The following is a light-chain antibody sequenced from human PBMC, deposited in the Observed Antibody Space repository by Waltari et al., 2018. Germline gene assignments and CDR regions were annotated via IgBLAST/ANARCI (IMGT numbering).Light chain of an antibody. Sequence: QSALTQPASVSGSPGQSITIPCPGTSNYVGAYTLVPWYQQHPGKAPKLMIYEISKRPSGVSNRFSGSKSGNTASLTISGLQAEDEADYYCCSYAGSSTFGVFGGGTKVTVL. CDR3: CSYAGSSTFGV. J-gene: IGLJ3*02. V-gene: IGLV2-23*02. CDR2: EIS. CDR1: SNYVGAYTL.